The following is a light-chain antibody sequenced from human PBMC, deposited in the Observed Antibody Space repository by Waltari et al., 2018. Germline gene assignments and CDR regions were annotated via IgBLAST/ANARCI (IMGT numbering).Light chain of an antibody. Sequence: SSELTQDPAVSVALGQTVSITCQGDSLRRLYASWYQQRPGQAPILILYGQDNRPSGIPDRFSGSTSGNTASLTITGAQAEDEADYYCLSRDTTSTRVFGGGTRLTV. V-gene: IGLV3-19*01. J-gene: IGLJ3*02. CDR3: LSRDTTSTRV. CDR1: SLRRLY. CDR2: GQD.